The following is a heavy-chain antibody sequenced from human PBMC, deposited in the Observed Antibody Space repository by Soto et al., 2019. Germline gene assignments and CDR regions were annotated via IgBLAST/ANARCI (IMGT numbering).Heavy chain of an antibody. CDR2: IYTSRGT. V-gene: IGHV4-4*07. J-gene: IGHJ6*02. CDR1: GGSMSSYY. CDR3: ARGAAAGVDYGMDV. Sequence: PSETLSLTCTVSGGSMSSYYWSWIRQPAGKGLEWIGRIYTSRGTNYSPSLRSRVTISIDTSKNQFSLKLSSVTAADTAMYYCARGAAAGVDYGMDVWGRGTTVTVFS. D-gene: IGHD6-13*01.